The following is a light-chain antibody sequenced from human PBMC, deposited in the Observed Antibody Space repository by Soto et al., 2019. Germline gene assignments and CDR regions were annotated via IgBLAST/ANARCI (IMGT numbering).Light chain of an antibody. CDR1: QSVSSSY. Sequence: EIVLTQSPGTLSLSPGARATLSCRASQSVSSSYLAWYKQKPGQSPRLLIYGASSRATGIPDRFSGSGSGTDFTLTISRLVTEDFAVYYCQQYGSSRGTFGQGTKLEIK. V-gene: IGKV3-20*01. CDR2: GAS. CDR3: QQYGSSRGT. J-gene: IGKJ2*01.